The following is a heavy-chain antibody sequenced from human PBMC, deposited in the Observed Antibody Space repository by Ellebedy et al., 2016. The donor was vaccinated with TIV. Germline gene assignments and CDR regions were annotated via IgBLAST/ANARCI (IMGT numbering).Heavy chain of an antibody. V-gene: IGHV3-48*02. CDR2: ISTSGSSV. D-gene: IGHD1-26*01. J-gene: IGHJ4*02. CDR3: ARVLSGSFYESDY. CDR1: GFTFSSYS. Sequence: GESLKISXAASGFTFSSYSINWVRQAPGKGPEWVSYISTSGSSVYYAESVKGRFTISRDNAKNSLYLQMNSLRDEDTAVYYCARVLSGSFYESDYWGQGTLVTVSS.